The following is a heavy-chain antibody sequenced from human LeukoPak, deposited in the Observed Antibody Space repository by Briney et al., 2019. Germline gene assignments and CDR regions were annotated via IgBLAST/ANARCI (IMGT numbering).Heavy chain of an antibody. CDR1: GYTFTGYY. V-gene: IGHV1-2*02. J-gene: IGHJ4*02. Sequence: ASVKVSCKTSGYTFTGYYMRWVRQAPGQGLEWMGWINPNSGGTNYAQKFQGRVTMTRDTSISTAYMELSRLRSDDTAVYYCASAPGTTGEFDYWGQGTLVTVSS. D-gene: IGHD1-1*01. CDR3: ASAPGTTGEFDY. CDR2: INPNSGGT.